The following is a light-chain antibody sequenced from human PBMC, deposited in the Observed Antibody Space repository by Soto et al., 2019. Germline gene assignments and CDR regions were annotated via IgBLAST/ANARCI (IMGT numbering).Light chain of an antibody. V-gene: IGKV1-39*01. J-gene: IGKJ2*02. CDR3: QQSYSTPRT. CDR2: AAS. Sequence: DIQMTQSPSSLSASVGDRVTITCRASQSISSYLNWYQQKPGKAPKLMIYAASSLQSGVPPRFSSSGSGTDFTLTISSLQPEDFATYYCQQSYSTPRTVGQGTKLEIK. CDR1: QSISSY.